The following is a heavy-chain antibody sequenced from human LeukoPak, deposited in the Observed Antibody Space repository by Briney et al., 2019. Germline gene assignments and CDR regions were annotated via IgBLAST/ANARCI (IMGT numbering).Heavy chain of an antibody. CDR3: ARFTVPAAITGGWFDP. Sequence: ETLSLTCTVSGGSISSHYWSWIRQPPGKGLEWIGYIFYSGTINYNPSLKSRVTISIDTSKNQFSLKLSSVTAADTAVYYCARFTVPAAITGGWFDPWGQGTLVTVSS. CDR2: IFYSGTI. V-gene: IGHV4-59*11. J-gene: IGHJ5*02. D-gene: IGHD2-2*01. CDR1: GGSISSHY.